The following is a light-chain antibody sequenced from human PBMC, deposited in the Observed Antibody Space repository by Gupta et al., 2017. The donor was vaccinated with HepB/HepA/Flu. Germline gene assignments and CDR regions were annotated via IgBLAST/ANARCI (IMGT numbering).Light chain of an antibody. J-gene: IGKJ4*01. CDR3: QQEGCSPVT. V-gene: IGKV3-20*01. Sequence: EVVLTQCPLTLSFSPGERSTVSCRASQSFSRTFLAWYHQKAGPAPRLLIYGTSIRATGIPDRFSGSGSGTDFTLTISRLEPEAFAVYYCQQEGCSPVTFGGGSKVEIK. CDR2: GTS. CDR1: QSFSRTF.